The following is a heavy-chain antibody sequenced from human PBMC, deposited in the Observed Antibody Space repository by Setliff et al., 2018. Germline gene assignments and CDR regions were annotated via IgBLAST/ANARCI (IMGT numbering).Heavy chain of an antibody. CDR1: GGSISSSRYY. CDR2: IYYSGST. CDR3: ARAKGYCSSTSCRIYYFDY. J-gene: IGHJ4*02. V-gene: IGHV4-39*07. D-gene: IGHD2-2*01. Sequence: PSETLSLTCTVSGGSISSSRYYWGWIRQPPGKGLEWIGSIYYSGSTYYHPSLKSRVTISVDTSKNQFSLKLSSVTAADTAVYYCARAKGYCSSTSCRIYYFDYWGQGTLVTVSS.